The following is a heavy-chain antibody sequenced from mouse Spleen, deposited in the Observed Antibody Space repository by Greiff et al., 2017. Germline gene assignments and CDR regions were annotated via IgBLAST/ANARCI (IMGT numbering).Heavy chain of an antibody. CDR3: ARSLDGYYEGFAY. D-gene: IGHD2-3*01. V-gene: IGHV1-82*01. CDR2: IYPGDGDT. Sequence: VQLQQSGPELVKPGASVKISCKASGYAFSSSWMNWVKQRPGKGLEWIGRIYPGDGDTNYNGKFKGKATLTADKSSSTAYMQLSSLTSEDSAVYFCARSLDGYYEGFAYWGQGTLVTVSA. CDR1: GYAFSSSW. J-gene: IGHJ3*01.